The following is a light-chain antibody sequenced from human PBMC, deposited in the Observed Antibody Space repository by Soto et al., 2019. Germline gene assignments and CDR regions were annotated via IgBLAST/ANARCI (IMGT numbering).Light chain of an antibody. J-gene: IGKJ2*01. CDR3: QQSYSTPYT. V-gene: IGKV1-39*01. CDR2: TTS. Sequence: DIQMTQSPSSLSASVGDRVTITCRASQSISSYLNWYQQKPGKAPKLLIYTTSNLQSGVPSRFSGSGSGTDFTLTITILQPEDFATYYCQQSYSTPYTFGQGTKVDIK. CDR1: QSISSY.